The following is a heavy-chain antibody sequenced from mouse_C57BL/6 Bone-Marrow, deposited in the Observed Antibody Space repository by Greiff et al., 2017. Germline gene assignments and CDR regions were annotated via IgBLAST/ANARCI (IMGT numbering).Heavy chain of an antibody. Sequence: EVKLMESGEGLVKPGGSLKLSCAASGFTFSSYAMSWVRQTPEKRLEWVAYISSGGDYIYYADTVKGRFTISRDNARNTLYLQMSSLKSEDTAMYYCTRAGDGYWRAMDYWGQGTSVTVSS. J-gene: IGHJ4*01. CDR2: ISSGGDYI. CDR1: GFTFSSYA. V-gene: IGHV5-9-1*02. D-gene: IGHD2-3*01. CDR3: TRAGDGYWRAMDY.